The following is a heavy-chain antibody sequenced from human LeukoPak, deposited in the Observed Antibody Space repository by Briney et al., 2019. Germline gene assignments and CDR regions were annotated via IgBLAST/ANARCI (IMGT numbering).Heavy chain of an antibody. CDR1: GFSFSGAW. J-gene: IGHJ4*02. V-gene: IGHV3-15*05. D-gene: IGHD3-16*02. CDR2: VKGKTDGGTT. Sequence: GGSLRLSCAASGFSFSGAWMSWVRQAPGKGLEWVGRVKGKTDGGTTDYAAPVRGRFTISRDNAKNTLYLQMNSLRAEDTAVYYCATFTERENYHYTANLWGQGTLVIVS. CDR3: ATFTERENYHYTANL.